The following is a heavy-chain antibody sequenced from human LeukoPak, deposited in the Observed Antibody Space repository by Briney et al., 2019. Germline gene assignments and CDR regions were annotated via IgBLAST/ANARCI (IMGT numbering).Heavy chain of an antibody. D-gene: IGHD3-10*01. CDR1: GFTVSSNY. V-gene: IGHV3-53*01. CDR2: IYSGGST. CDR3: AKGSWWFGELLSDINYFDY. J-gene: IGHJ4*02. Sequence: GGSLRLSCAASGFTVSSNYMSWVRQAPGKGLEWVSVIYSGGSTYYADSVKGRFTISRDNSKNTLYLQMNSLRAEDTAVYYCAKGSWWFGELLSDINYFDYWGQGTLVTVSS.